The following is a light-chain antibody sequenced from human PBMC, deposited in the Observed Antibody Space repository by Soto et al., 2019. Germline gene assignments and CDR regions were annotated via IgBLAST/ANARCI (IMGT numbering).Light chain of an antibody. CDR2: EVT. V-gene: IGLV2-8*01. J-gene: IGLJ1*01. Sequence: QSVLTQPPSASGFPGQSVTISCTGTSSDVGYYDYVSWYQQHPGKAPKLVIYEVTKRPSGVPDRVSASKSGNTASLTVSGLRAEYVADYYCSSYAGSNNFVFGSGTKVTVL. CDR1: SSDVGYYDY. CDR3: SSYAGSNNFV.